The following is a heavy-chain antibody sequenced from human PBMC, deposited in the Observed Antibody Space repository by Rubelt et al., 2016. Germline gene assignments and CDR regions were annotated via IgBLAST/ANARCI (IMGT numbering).Heavy chain of an antibody. V-gene: IGHV1-18*01. CDR1: GYTFTSYG. J-gene: IGHJ3*02. CDR3: ARPLESCSSTSCYHHDAVDI. CDR2: ISAYNGNT. D-gene: IGHD2-2*01. Sequence: SGAEVKKPGASVKVSCKASGYTFTSYGISWVRQAPGQGLEWMGWISAYNGNTNYAQKLQGRVTMTTDTSTSTAYMELRSLRSDDTAVYYCARPLESCSSTSCYHHDAVDIWGQGTMVTVSS.